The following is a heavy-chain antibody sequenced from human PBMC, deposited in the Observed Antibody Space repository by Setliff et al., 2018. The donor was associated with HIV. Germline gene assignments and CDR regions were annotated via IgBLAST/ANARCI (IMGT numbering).Heavy chain of an antibody. CDR2: IYYSGNT. V-gene: IGHV4-59*08. Sequence: SETLSLTCSVSGASIRGHYWSWIRQSPGKGLEWIGNIYYSGNTNYNPSFKSRVTISVDTSKNQFSLSVNSVTAADTAVYYCARSLVPSGYYYGRHAFDIWGQGTKVTV. D-gene: IGHD3-22*01. CDR3: ARSLVPSGYYYGRHAFDI. J-gene: IGHJ3*02. CDR1: GASIRGHY.